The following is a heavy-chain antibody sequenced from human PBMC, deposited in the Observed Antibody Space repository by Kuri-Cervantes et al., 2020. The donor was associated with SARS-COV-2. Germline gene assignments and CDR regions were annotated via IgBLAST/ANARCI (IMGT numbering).Heavy chain of an antibody. J-gene: IGHJ4*01. CDR2: ISGSGGST. D-gene: IGHD3-22*01. CDR3: EKVSWDMYYYDRSGYLD. Sequence: GESLKISCASSGCTFSSYAMSWVRQAPGKGLEWVSAISGSGGSTYYADSVKCRFTISRDNSKNTLHLQMNSLRAEDTAVYYSEKVSWDMYYYDRSGYLDWGQGTMVTVSS. V-gene: IGHV3-23*01. CDR1: GCTFSSYA.